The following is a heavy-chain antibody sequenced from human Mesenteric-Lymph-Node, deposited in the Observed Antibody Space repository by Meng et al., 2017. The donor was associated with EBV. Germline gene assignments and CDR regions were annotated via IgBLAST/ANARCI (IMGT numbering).Heavy chain of an antibody. Sequence: QITLKESGPTLVKPTQTRTLTSTFSGFSLSTSGVAVGWVRQPPGKALEWLALIYWDDDKRFSPSLKSRLSITKDTSKNEVILTMTDMDPEDTATYYCVRKAYHNYVAFDPWGPGTLVTVSS. V-gene: IGHV2-5*02. CDR2: IYWDDDK. CDR1: GFSLSTSGVA. CDR3: VRKAYHNYVAFDP. J-gene: IGHJ5*02. D-gene: IGHD4-11*01.